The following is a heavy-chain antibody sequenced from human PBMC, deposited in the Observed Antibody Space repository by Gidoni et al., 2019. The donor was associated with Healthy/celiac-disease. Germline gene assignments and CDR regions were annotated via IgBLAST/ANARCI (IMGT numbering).Heavy chain of an antibody. Sequence: QVQLQESRPGLVKPSVTLSLTCAVSGGSISCSNWWSWVRQPPGKGVEWIGEIYHSGGTNYKPSLKSRVTISVDKSKNQFSLKLSSVTAADTAVYYCARVAIAAAGTHLYFDYWGQGTLVTVSS. J-gene: IGHJ4*02. CDR3: ARVAIAAAGTHLYFDY. V-gene: IGHV4-4*02. CDR2: IYHSGGT. D-gene: IGHD6-13*01. CDR1: GGSISCSNW.